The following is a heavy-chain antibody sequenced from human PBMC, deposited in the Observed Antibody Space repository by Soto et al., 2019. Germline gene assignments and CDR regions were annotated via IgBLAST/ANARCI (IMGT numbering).Heavy chain of an antibody. J-gene: IGHJ4*02. V-gene: IGHV3-23*01. CDR3: ATVVRSVAGIID. D-gene: IGHD6-19*01. Sequence: EVQLLESGGGLVQPGGSLRLSCAASGFTFSSYAMSWVRQAPGKGLDWVSAISVSVGSTYYADSVKGRFTISRDNSKNTLYLQMNSLRAEDTAVYYCATVVRSVAGIIDWGQGTLVNVSS. CDR2: ISVSVGST. CDR1: GFTFSSYA.